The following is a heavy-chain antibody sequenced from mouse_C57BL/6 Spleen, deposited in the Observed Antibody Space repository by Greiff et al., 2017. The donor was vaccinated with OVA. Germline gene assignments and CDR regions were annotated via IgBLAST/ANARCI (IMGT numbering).Heavy chain of an antibody. J-gene: IGHJ2*01. D-gene: IGHD1-1*01. Sequence: QVQLKQSGAELVKPGASVKISCKASGYAFSSYWMNWVKQRPGKGLEWIGQIYPGDGDTNYNGKFKGKATLTADKSSSTAYMQLSSLTSEDSAVYFCARRTTVVATEFDDWGQGTTLTVSS. CDR1: GYAFSSYW. CDR3: ARRTTVVATEFDD. CDR2: IYPGDGDT. V-gene: IGHV1-80*01.